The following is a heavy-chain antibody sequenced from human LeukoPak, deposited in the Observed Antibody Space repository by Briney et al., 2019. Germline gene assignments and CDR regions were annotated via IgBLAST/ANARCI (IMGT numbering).Heavy chain of an antibody. D-gene: IGHD1-26*01. Sequence: GRSLRLSCAASGFTFSSYGMHWVGQAPGKGLEWVAVISYDGSNKYYADSVKGRFTISRDNSKNTLYLQMNSLRAEDTAVYYCAKDRFEWELSWFDPWGQGTLVTVSS. CDR2: ISYDGSNK. J-gene: IGHJ5*02. V-gene: IGHV3-30*18. CDR1: GFTFSSYG. CDR3: AKDRFEWELSWFDP.